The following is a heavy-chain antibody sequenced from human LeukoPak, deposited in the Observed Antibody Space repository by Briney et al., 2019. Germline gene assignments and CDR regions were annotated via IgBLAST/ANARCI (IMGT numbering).Heavy chain of an antibody. Sequence: PSETLSLTCTVSGGSISRYYWSWIRQPPGKGLEWIGSIYYSWSTNYNPSLKSRVTISVDTSKNQFSLKLSSVTAADTAVYFCARDSPIGGRNGYRIFDYWGQGTLVTVSS. D-gene: IGHD5-24*01. CDR1: GGSISRYY. CDR2: IYYSWST. V-gene: IGHV4-59*01. J-gene: IGHJ4*02. CDR3: ARDSPIGGRNGYRIFDY.